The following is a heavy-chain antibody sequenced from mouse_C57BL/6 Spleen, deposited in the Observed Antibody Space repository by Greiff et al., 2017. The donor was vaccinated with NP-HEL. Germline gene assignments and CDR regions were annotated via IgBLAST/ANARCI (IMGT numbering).Heavy chain of an antibody. D-gene: IGHD2-4*01. CDR2: ISDGGSYT. Sequence: EVKLVESGGGLVKPGGSLKLSCAASGFTFSSYAMSWVRQTPEKRLEWVATISDGGSYTYYPDNVKGRFTISRDNAKNNLYLQMSHLKSEDTAVYYCARDKGVITTRYFDVWGTGTTVTVSS. J-gene: IGHJ1*03. CDR1: GFTFSSYA. V-gene: IGHV5-4*01. CDR3: ARDKGVITTRYFDV.